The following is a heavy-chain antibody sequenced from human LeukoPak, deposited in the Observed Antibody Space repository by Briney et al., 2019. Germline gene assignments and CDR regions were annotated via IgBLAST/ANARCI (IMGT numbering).Heavy chain of an antibody. Sequence: PGGSLRLSCAASGFTFSSYAMSWVRQAPGKGLEWVSAISGSGRSTFYADSVKGRFTISWDNAKKSLYLQMNSLRAEDTAVYYCARSGKIYFDWLLDYWGQGTLVTVSS. CDR2: ISGSGRST. CDR1: GFTFSSYA. J-gene: IGHJ4*02. CDR3: ARSGKIYFDWLLDY. D-gene: IGHD3-9*01. V-gene: IGHV3-23*01.